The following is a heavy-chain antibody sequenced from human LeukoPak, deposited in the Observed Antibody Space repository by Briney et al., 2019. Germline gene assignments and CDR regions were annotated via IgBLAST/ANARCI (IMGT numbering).Heavy chain of an antibody. CDR2: ISGSGGST. CDR1: GFTFSSYA. D-gene: IGHD3-22*01. J-gene: IGHJ4*02. Sequence: GGSLRLSCAASGFTFSSYAMSWVRQAPGKGLEWVSAISGSGGSTYYADSVKGRFTISRDNSKKTLYLQMNSLRAEDTAVYYCAKEGVPYYYDSSGYYYFDYWGQGTLVTVSS. V-gene: IGHV3-23*01. CDR3: AKEGVPYYYDSSGYYYFDY.